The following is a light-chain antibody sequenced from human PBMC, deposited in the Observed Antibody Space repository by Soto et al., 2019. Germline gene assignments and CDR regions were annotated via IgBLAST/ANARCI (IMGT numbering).Light chain of an antibody. V-gene: IGLV2-8*01. CDR1: SSDVGGYNY. Sequence: QSVLTQPPSASGSPGQSVAISCTGPSSDVGGYNYVSWYQQHPGKAPKLMIYEVNKRPSGVPDRFSSSKSGNTASLTVSGLQAEDEADYYCSSYAGSSNVFGTGTKVTVL. J-gene: IGLJ1*01. CDR3: SSYAGSSNV. CDR2: EVN.